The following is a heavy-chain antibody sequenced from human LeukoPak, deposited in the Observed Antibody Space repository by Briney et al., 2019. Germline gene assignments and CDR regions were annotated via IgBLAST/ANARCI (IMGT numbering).Heavy chain of an antibody. CDR3: ARARFLEWLCDY. J-gene: IGHJ4*02. D-gene: IGHD3-3*01. CDR1: GGTFSSYA. Sequence: SVKVSCKASGGTFSSYAISWVRQAPGQGLEWMGRIIPIFGTANYAQKFQGRVTMTTDTSTSTAYMELRSLRSDDTAVYYCARARFLEWLCDYWGQGTLVTVSS. CDR2: IIPIFGTA. V-gene: IGHV1-69*05.